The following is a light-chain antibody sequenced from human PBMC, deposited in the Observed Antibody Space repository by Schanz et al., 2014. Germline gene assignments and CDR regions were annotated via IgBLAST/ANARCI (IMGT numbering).Light chain of an antibody. J-gene: IGKJ1*01. CDR1: QSISTY. Sequence: DIQMTQSPSSLSASVGDRVTITCRASQSISTYLNWYQHKPGKAPKLLIYAASSLQGGVPSRFSGSGSGTDFTLTISSLQPEDFATYYCQQNRAFGQGTKVEIK. V-gene: IGKV1-39*01. CDR3: QQNRA. CDR2: AAS.